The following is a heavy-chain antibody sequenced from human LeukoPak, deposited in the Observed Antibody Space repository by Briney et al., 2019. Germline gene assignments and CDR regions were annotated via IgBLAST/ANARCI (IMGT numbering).Heavy chain of an antibody. CDR3: ARDRSISWYFI. V-gene: IGHV4-4*02. Sequence: SETLSLTCAVSGGSISSSNWWTWVRQPPGKGLEWIGEIFDSGSTNYNPSLKSRVTISIDKSKNQFSLKLSSVTAADTAVYYCARDRSISWYFIWGQGTLVTVSS. D-gene: IGHD3-3*02. J-gene: IGHJ4*02. CDR1: GGSISSSNW. CDR2: IFDSGST.